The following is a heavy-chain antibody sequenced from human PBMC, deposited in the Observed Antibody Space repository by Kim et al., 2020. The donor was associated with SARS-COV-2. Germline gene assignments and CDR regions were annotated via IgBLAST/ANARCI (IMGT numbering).Heavy chain of an antibody. Sequence: SETLSLTCAVYGGSFSGYYWSWIRQPPGKGLEWIGEINHSGSTNYNPSLKSRVTISVDTSKNQFSLKLSSVTAADTAVYYCARAGYDSSGYYLVDYWGQGTLVTVSS. CDR1: GGSFSGYY. D-gene: IGHD3-22*01. V-gene: IGHV4-34*01. CDR2: INHSGST. CDR3: ARAGYDSSGYYLVDY. J-gene: IGHJ4*02.